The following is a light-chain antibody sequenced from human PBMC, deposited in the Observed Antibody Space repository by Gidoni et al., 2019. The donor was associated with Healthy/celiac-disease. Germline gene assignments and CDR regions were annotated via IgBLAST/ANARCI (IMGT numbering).Light chain of an antibody. CDR2: DVS. CDR3: CSYAGSYAWV. J-gene: IGLJ3*02. CDR1: SSDVGGYNY. V-gene: IGLV2-11*01. Sequence: ISCTGTSSDVGGYNYVSWYQQHPGKAPKLMIYDVSKRPSGVPDRFSGSKSGNTASLTISGLQAEDEADYYCCSYAGSYAWVFGGGTKLTVL.